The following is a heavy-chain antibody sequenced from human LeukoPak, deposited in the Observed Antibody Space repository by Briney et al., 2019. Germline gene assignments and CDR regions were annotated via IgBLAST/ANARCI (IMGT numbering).Heavy chain of an antibody. CDR3: ARGGYSFFGEFDP. Sequence: SETLSLTCTVSGGSISSGANYWSWIRQPPGRGLEWIGYISHSESAYYSPSLESRITISVDRSKNQFSLKLKSVTAADTAIYYCARGGYSFFGEFDPWGQGTLVTVSS. CDR2: ISHSESA. J-gene: IGHJ5*02. CDR1: GGSISSGANY. V-gene: IGHV4-30-2*01. D-gene: IGHD5-18*01.